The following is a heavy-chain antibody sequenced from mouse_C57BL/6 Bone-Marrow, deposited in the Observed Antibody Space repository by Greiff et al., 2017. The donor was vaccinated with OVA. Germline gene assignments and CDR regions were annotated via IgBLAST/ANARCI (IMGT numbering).Heavy chain of an antibody. CDR2: INPSSGYT. J-gene: IGHJ1*03. CDR3: ARGPDGSWYFDV. V-gene: IGHV1-4*01. CDR1: GYTFTSYT. D-gene: IGHD2-3*01. Sequence: VKLVESGAELARPGASVKMSCKASGYTFTSYTMHWVKQRPGQGLEWIGYINPSSGYTKYNQKFKDKATLTADKSSSTAYMQLSSLTSEDSAVYYCARGPDGSWYFDVWGTGTTVTVSS.